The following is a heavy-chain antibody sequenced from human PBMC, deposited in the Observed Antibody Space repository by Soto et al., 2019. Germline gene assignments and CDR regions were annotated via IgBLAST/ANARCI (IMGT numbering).Heavy chain of an antibody. D-gene: IGHD3-22*01. J-gene: IGHJ6*02. CDR3: AGGFDSSCYGDYDYVMDV. Sequence: QVQLVQSGAEVKKPGASVKVSCKASGYTFTSYDINWVRQATGQGLEWMGWMNPNSGNTGYAQKFQGRVTNARNTPITTAYMESSSMRSEDTAVYYCAGGFDSSCYGDYDYVMDVWGQGTTVTVSS. CDR1: GYTFTSYD. CDR2: MNPNSGNT. V-gene: IGHV1-8*01.